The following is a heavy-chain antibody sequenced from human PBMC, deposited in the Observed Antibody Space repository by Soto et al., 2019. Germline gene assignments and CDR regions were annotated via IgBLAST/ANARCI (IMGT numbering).Heavy chain of an antibody. CDR3: ARLMGTSFDL. CDR1: GFTFTNYA. CDR2: ISETGYTT. J-gene: IGHJ4*02. V-gene: IGHV3-23*01. D-gene: IGHD2-8*01. Sequence: GESLKISCAASGFTFTNYAMTWVRQAPGKGLEWVSSISETGYTTYHADSVKGRFTISRENFKNSLSLQMNSLKTEDTAVYFCARLMGTSFDLWGQGTLVTVSS.